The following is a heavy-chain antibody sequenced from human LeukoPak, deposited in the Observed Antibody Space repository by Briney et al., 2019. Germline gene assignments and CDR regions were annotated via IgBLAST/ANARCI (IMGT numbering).Heavy chain of an antibody. CDR2: IYYSGST. CDR1: GGSISSYY. J-gene: IGHJ4*02. CDR3: ARGGNYYYDSFD. D-gene: IGHD3-22*01. Sequence: SETLSLTCTVSGGSISSYYWSWIRQPPGKGLEWIGYIYYSGSTNYNPSLKSRVTISVDTSKNQFSLKLSSVTAADTAVYYCARGGNYYYDSFDWGQGTLVTVSS. V-gene: IGHV4-59*01.